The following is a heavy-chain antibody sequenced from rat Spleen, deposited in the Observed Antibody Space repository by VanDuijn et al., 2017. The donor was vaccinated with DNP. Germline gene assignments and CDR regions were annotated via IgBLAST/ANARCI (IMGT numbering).Heavy chain of an antibody. CDR3: ARLGTQGFAY. J-gene: IGHJ3*01. V-gene: IGHV3-3*01. CDR2: INSAGST. CDR1: GYSITRSYR. Sequence: EVQLQESGPGLVKPSQSLSLTCSVTGYSITRSYRWNWIRKFPGNKLEWMGYINSAGSTNYNPSLKSRISITRDTSKNHFFLQVNSVTTEDTATYYCARLGTQGFAYWGQGTLVTVSS. D-gene: IGHD1-5*01.